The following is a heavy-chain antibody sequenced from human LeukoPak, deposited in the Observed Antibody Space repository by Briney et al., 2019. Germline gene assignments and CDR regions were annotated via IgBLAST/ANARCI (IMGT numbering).Heavy chain of an antibody. V-gene: IGHV1-18*01. D-gene: IGHD5-12*01. CDR1: GYTFTSYG. CDR2: ISAYNGNT. CDR3: ARGSRGYDYCNDI. J-gene: IGHJ3*02. Sequence: ASVKVSCKASGYTFTSYGISWVRQAPGQGLEWMGWISAYNGNTNYAQKFQGRVTITADKSTSTAYMELSSLRSEDTAVYYCARGSRGYDYCNDIWGQGTMVTVSS.